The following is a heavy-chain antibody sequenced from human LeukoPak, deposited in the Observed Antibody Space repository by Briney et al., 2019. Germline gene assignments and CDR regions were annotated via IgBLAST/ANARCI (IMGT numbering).Heavy chain of an antibody. J-gene: IGHJ5*02. CDR2: IYYSGST. Sequence: SETLSHTCTVSGGSIISHYWSWIRQPPGKGLEWIGYIYYSGSTNYNPSLKSRVTISVDTSKNQFSLKLSSVTAADTAVYYCARVRMRDNWFDPWGQGTLVTVSS. CDR1: GGSIISHY. V-gene: IGHV4-59*11. CDR3: ARVRMRDNWFDP.